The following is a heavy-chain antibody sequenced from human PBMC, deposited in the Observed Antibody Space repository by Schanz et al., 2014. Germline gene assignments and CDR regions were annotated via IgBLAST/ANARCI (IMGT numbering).Heavy chain of an antibody. V-gene: IGHV3-30*18. CDR1: GFSFSDYG. D-gene: IGHD3-22*01. J-gene: IGHJ4*02. Sequence: QVQLVESGGGVVQPGRSLRLSCAGSGFSFSDYGMHWVRQAPGRGLEWVAVISYHGSERYYADSVKGRFTISRDNSKSSLYLQMNSLRTEDKAVYFCAKSYDTSGYSGFDYWGQGTLVTVSS. CDR2: ISYHGSER. CDR3: AKSYDTSGYSGFDY.